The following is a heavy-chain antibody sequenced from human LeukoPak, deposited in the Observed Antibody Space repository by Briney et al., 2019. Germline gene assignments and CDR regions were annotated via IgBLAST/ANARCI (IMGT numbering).Heavy chain of an antibody. Sequence: SVTVSCKASGGTFSSYAISWVRQAPGQGLEWMGGIMPIFGTANYAQKFQGRVTITADESTSTAYMELSSLRSEDTAVYYCARPQPQYSGYDYPYYYGMDVWGKGTTVTVSS. CDR3: ARPQPQYSGYDYPYYYGMDV. V-gene: IGHV1-69*13. D-gene: IGHD5-12*01. CDR2: IMPIFGTA. J-gene: IGHJ6*04. CDR1: GGTFSSYA.